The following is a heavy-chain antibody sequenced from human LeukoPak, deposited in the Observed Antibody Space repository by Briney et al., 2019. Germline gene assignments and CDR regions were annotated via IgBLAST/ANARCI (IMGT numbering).Heavy chain of an antibody. J-gene: IGHJ4*02. Sequence: SETLSLTCTVSGGSISSYYWSWIRQPPGKGLEWIGDIYYSGSTNYNPSLKSRVTISVDTSKNQFSLKLSSVTAADTAVYYCARSGAYYYDSSGYYTFDYWGQGTLVTVSS. CDR2: IYYSGST. CDR3: ARSGAYYYDSSGYYTFDY. V-gene: IGHV4-59*01. D-gene: IGHD3-22*01. CDR1: GGSISSYY.